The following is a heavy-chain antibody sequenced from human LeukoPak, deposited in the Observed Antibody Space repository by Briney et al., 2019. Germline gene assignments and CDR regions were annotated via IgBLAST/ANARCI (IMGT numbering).Heavy chain of an antibody. V-gene: IGHV4-59*01. CDR2: IYYSGST. CDR1: GGSISSYY. CDR3: ATSGGGYGSYYYYMDV. Sequence: SETLSLTCTVSGGSISSYYWSWIRQPPGKGLEWIGYIYYSGSTSYNPSLQSRATISVDTSKNQFSLNLSSVTAADTAVYYCATSGGGYGSYYYYMDVWGKGTTVTISS. D-gene: IGHD3-22*01. J-gene: IGHJ6*03.